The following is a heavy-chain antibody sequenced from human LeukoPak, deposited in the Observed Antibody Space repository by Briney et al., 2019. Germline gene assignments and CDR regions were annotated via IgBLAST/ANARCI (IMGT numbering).Heavy chain of an antibody. CDR1: GGSISSSSYY. D-gene: IGHD3-3*01. J-gene: IGHJ4*02. Sequence: SETLSLTCTVSGGSISSSSYYWGWIRQPPGKGLEWIGNVYYSGITYYNPSLKSRVIISLDTPKSQFSLKLSSVTAADTAVYYCARGVTIFGVETFDYWGQGTLVTVSS. V-gene: IGHV4-39*01. CDR3: ARGVTIFGVETFDY. CDR2: VYYSGIT.